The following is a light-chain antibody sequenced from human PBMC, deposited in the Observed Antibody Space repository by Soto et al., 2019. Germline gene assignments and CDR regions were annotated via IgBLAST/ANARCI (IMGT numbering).Light chain of an antibody. J-gene: IGLJ1*01. CDR3: ISYKTDDTFV. CDR1: SSDIGASNF. CDR2: EAT. Sequence: QSLLTKPPSVSLSPGQSITVSCTGTSSDIGASNFVSWYQHLPGRAPKVIIFEATNRPSGVSDRFSGSKAGITASLTISGLQADDEGEYFCISYKTDDTFVFGTGTKVTVL. V-gene: IGLV2-14*01.